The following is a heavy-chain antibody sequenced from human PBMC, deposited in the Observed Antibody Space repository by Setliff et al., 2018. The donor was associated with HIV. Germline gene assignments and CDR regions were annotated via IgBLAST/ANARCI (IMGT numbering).Heavy chain of an antibody. CDR1: GYTFTGYY. CDR3: ARSAAGTDYWYFDL. V-gene: IGHV1-2*06. D-gene: IGHD6-13*01. J-gene: IGHJ2*01. Sequence: ASVKVSCKASGYTFTGYYMHWVRQAPGQGLEWMGRINPNSGGTNYAQKFQGRVTMTRDTSISTAYMELSRLRSDDTAVYYCARSAAGTDYWYFDLWGRGTLVTVSS. CDR2: INPNSGGT.